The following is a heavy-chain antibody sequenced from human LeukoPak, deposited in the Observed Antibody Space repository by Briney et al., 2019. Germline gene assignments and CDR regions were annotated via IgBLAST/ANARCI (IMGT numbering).Heavy chain of an antibody. CDR2: ISGSGGST. J-gene: IGHJ5*02. V-gene: IGHV3-23*01. CDR1: GFTFSDYY. D-gene: IGHD3-10*01. Sequence: GGSLRLSCAASGFTFSDYYMSWIRQAPGKGLEWVSAISGSGGSTYYADSVKGRFTISRDNPKNTLYLQMNSLRAEDTAVYYCATGDYYGSGSYYTFSDWFDPWGQGTLVTVSS. CDR3: ATGDYYGSGSYYTFSDWFDP.